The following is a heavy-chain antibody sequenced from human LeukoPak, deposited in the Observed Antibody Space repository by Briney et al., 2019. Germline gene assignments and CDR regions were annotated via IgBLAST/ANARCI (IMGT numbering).Heavy chain of an antibody. CDR3: AKDLWGFVEVAAILDY. V-gene: IGHV3-23*01. J-gene: IGHJ4*02. CDR1: GFTFSSYA. D-gene: IGHD2-15*01. CDR2: ISGSGGSA. Sequence: GGSLRLSCAASGFTFSSYAMSWVRQAPGKGLGWVSGISGSGGSADYADSVKGRFTISRDNSKKTLYLLMNSLRAEDTALYYCAKDLWGFVEVAAILDYWGQGTLVTVSS.